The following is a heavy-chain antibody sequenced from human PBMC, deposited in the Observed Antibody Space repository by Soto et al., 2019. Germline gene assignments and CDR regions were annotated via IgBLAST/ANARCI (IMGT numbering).Heavy chain of an antibody. D-gene: IGHD1-26*01. CDR2: FYYSGNT. J-gene: IGHJ4*02. CDR3: AGHVGPTGPSY. Sequence: QLQLQESGPGLVKPSETLSLTCTVSGDSISSGSAYWGWVRQPPGKGLEGIGSFYYSGNTDYNPSLKSRATRSVDTSKHQSCLKLSSVTATDRAGYYCAGHVGPTGPSYWGQGTLVTVS. CDR1: GDSISSGSAY. V-gene: IGHV4-39*01.